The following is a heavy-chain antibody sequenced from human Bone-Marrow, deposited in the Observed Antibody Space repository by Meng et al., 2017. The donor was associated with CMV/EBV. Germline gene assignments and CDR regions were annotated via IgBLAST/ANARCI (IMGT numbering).Heavy chain of an antibody. J-gene: IGHJ5*02. D-gene: IGHD3-16*01. CDR3: ARDVYGRGWFDP. CDR1: GGSFSGYY. V-gene: IGHV4-34*01. CDR2: INHSGST. Sequence: QVPLQQWGAGLLKPSETLSLPGAVYGGSFSGYYWSWIRQPPGKGLEWIGEINHSGSTNYNPSLKSRVTISVDTSKNQFSLKLSSVTAADTAVYYCARDVYGRGWFDPWGQGTLVTVSS.